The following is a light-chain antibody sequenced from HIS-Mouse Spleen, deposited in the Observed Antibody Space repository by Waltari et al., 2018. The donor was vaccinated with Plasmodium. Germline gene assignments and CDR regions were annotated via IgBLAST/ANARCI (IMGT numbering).Light chain of an antibody. V-gene: IGKV1-8*01. Sequence: AIRMTQSPSSLSASTGDRVPITCRARQGISSYLAWYQQKPGKAPKLLIYAASTLQSGVPSRFSGSGSGTDFTLTISCLQSEDFATYYCQQYYSYPLTFGGGTKVEIK. CDR3: QQYYSYPLT. CDR1: QGISSY. J-gene: IGKJ4*01. CDR2: AAS.